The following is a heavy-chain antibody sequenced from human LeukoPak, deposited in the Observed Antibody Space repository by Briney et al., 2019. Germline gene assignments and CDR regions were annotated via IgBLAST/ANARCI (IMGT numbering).Heavy chain of an antibody. CDR3: VRDSGSSYGYYFLH. Sequence: PGGSLRLSCAASGFTFNSYSMYWVRQAPGKGLEWVSSISSSSSHTFYADSVKGRFSISRDNANNSLYLQMNSLRAEDTAVYYCVRDSGSSYGYYFLHWGQGTLVTVSS. D-gene: IGHD1-26*01. J-gene: IGHJ1*01. V-gene: IGHV3-21*01. CDR1: GFTFNSYS. CDR2: ISSSSSHT.